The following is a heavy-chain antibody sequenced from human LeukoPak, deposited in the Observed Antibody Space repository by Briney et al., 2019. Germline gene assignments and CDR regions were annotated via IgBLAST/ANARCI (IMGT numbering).Heavy chain of an antibody. Sequence: PTETLSLTCTVSGGSISSGPYYWGWIRQPPGKGLEWIGNIYYGENTYYNPSLKSRVTISIDTSKNQFYLKLSSLTAADTAVYYCARRDDSSGYHKIFDYWGPGTLVTVSS. CDR2: IYYGENT. CDR1: GGSISSGPYY. D-gene: IGHD3-22*01. V-gene: IGHV4-39*01. CDR3: ARRDDSSGYHKIFDY. J-gene: IGHJ4*02.